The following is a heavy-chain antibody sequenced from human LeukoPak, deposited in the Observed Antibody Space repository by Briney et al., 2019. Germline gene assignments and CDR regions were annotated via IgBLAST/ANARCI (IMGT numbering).Heavy chain of an antibody. D-gene: IGHD1-26*01. V-gene: IGHV3-48*03. CDR3: AIMSYYGDYPDY. J-gene: IGHJ4*02. Sequence: PGGSLRLSCAASGFTFSSYEINWVRQAPGKGLEWVSYISSGGSTIYYADSVKGRFTISRDNAKNSLYLQMNSLRAEDTAVYYCAIMSYYGDYPDYWGQGTLVTVSS. CDR2: ISSGGSTI. CDR1: GFTFSSYE.